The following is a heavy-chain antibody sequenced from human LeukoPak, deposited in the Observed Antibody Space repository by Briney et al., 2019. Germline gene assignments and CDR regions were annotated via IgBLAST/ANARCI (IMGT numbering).Heavy chain of an antibody. D-gene: IGHD2-15*01. CDR3: VRLQMVATDDFDI. V-gene: IGHV1-69*01. J-gene: IGHJ3*02. Sequence: SVKVSCKASGGTFSSYAISWVRQAPGQGLEWMGVIIPIFGTANYAQKFQGRVTITADESTSTAYMELSTLRSEDTAVYYCVRLQMVATDDFDIWGQGTIVTVSS. CDR2: IIPIFGTA. CDR1: GGTFSSYA.